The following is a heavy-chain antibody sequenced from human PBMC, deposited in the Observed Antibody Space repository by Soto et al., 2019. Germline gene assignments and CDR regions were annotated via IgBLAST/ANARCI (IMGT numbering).Heavy chain of an antibody. J-gene: IGHJ4*02. D-gene: IGHD6-19*01. Sequence: QITLKESGPTLVKPTQTLTLTCTFSGFSLSSTRMAVGWLRQPPRKALEWLALIYWDDDKRYSPFLKSRLTITKDTSKNQVVLTMSNMDPVETARYYCAHIVVAGLGYYFDYWGQGTLVTVSS. V-gene: IGHV2-5*02. CDR2: IYWDDDK. CDR3: AHIVVAGLGYYFDY. CDR1: GFSLSSTRMA.